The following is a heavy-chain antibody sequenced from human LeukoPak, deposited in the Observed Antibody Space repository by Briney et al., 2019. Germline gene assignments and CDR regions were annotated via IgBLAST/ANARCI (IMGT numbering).Heavy chain of an antibody. D-gene: IGHD1-1*01. Sequence: PGGFLRLSCAASGFPFSTNDMSWVRQAPGKGLEWVSAIGGSGGTTYEDSVKGRFTISRDNSKNTLYLQMNSLRAEDTAVYYCAKVKTHWYFDRWGQGTLVTVSS. CDR2: IGGSGGTT. J-gene: IGHJ4*02. V-gene: IGHV3-23*01. CDR3: AKVKTHWYFDR. CDR1: GFPFSTND.